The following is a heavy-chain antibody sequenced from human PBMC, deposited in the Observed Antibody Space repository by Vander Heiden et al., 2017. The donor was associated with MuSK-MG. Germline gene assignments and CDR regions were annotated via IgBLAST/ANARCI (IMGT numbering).Heavy chain of an antibody. CDR3: ARIGYCSSTSCPDHYHDAFDI. J-gene: IGHJ3*02. V-gene: IGHV4-39*01. D-gene: IGHD2-2*01. CDR2: IYYSGST. CDR1: GGSISSSSYY. Sequence: QLQLQESGPGLVKPSETLSLTCTVSGGSISSSSYYWGWIRQPPGKGLEWIGSIYYSGSTYYNPSLKSRVTISVDTSKNQFSLKLSSVTAADTAVYYCARIGYCSSTSCPDHYHDAFDIWGQGTMVTVSS.